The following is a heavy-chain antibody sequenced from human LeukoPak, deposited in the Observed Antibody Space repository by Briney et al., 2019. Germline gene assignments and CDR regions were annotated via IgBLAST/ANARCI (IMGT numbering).Heavy chain of an antibody. J-gene: IGHJ4*02. Sequence: GGSLRLSCTVSGFAFSGYAMSWVRQAPGKGPEWVSSIGARGGVTYSADSVKGRFTISRDNSKRTLFLQMNSLRAEDTAVYYCAKVHYTASFPGSFPGRNYFDSWGQGSLDTVSS. D-gene: IGHD1-26*01. CDR2: IGARGGVT. CDR3: AKVHYTASFPGSFPGRNYFDS. V-gene: IGHV3-23*01. CDR1: GFAFSGYA.